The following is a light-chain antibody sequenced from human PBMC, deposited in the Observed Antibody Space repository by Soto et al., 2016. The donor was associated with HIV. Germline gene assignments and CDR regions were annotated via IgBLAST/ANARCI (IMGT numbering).Light chain of an antibody. J-gene: IGLJ2*01. CDR1: ALPKQY. CDR2: KDS. Sequence: SYELTQPPSVSVSPGQTATITCSGDALPKQYAYWYHQKPGQAPVLVIYKDSERSSGIPERFSGSSSGTTVTLTISGVQAEDEADYYCQSADSSGTYVVFGGGTKLTVL. V-gene: IGLV3-25*03. CDR3: QSADSSGTYVV.